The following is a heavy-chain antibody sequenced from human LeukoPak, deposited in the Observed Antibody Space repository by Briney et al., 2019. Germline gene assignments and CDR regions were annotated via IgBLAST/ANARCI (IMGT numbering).Heavy chain of an antibody. CDR3: ARRGKNYGDFPMDV. Sequence: PGGSLRLSCAASGFPFNTYDMHWVRQATGKGLEWVSGIGTVGDTYYSDSVKGRFTISREDAKNSLYLQMNSLKAGDTAVYYCARRGKNYGDFPMDVWGHGTTVTVSS. CDR2: IGTVGDT. J-gene: IGHJ6*02. V-gene: IGHV3-13*01. D-gene: IGHD4-17*01. CDR1: GFPFNTYD.